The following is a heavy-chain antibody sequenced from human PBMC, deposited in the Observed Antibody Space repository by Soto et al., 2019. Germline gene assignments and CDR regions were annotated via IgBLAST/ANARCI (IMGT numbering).Heavy chain of an antibody. D-gene: IGHD6-19*01. J-gene: IGHJ4*02. CDR1: GGSISSYY. V-gene: IGHV4-59*01. CDR3: ARVRSSGWYNLYYFDY. CDR2: IYYSGST. Sequence: SETLSLTCTVSGGSISSYYWSWIRQPPGKGLEWIGYIYYSGSTNYNPSLKSRVTISVDTSKNQFSLKLSSVTAADTAVYYCARVRSSGWYNLYYFDYWGQGTLVTVSS.